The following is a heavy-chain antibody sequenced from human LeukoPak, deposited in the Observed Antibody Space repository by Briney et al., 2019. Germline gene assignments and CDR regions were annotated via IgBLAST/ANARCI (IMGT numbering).Heavy chain of an antibody. D-gene: IGHD2-21*02. J-gene: IGHJ4*02. CDR3: ARVGTYCGGDCYSPPYYFDY. CDR2: IYPVDSDT. Sequence: GESLKISCEGSGYTFTNYWIDWVRQMPGKGLEWMGIIYPVDSDTRYSPSFQGQVTISVDKSISTAYLQWSSLRASDTAMYYCARVGTYCGGDCYSPPYYFDYWGQGTLVTVSS. CDR1: GYTFTNYW. V-gene: IGHV5-51*01.